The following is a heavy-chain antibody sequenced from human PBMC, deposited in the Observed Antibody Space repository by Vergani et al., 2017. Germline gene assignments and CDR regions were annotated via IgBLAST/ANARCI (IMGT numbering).Heavy chain of an antibody. D-gene: IGHD2-2*01. CDR3: ARDYGYCSSTSCPNWFDP. CDR1: GYTFTGYY. J-gene: IGHJ5*02. CDR2: INPNSGGT. Sequence: QVQLVQSGSELKKPGASVKVSCKASGYTFTGYYMHWVRQAPGQGLEWMGWINPNSGGTNYAQKFQGRVTMTRDTSIRTAYMELSRLRSDDTAVYYCARDYGYCSSTSCPNWFDPWGQGTLVTVSS. V-gene: IGHV1-2*02.